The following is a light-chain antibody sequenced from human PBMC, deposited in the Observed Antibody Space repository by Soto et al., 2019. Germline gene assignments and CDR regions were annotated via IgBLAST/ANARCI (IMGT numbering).Light chain of an antibody. CDR3: ATWDDSPNGPV. V-gene: IGLV1-44*01. CDR1: SSNIGSNV. Sequence: QSVLTQPPSASGTPGQRVTISCSGSSSNIGSNVVNWYQQLPGTAPKLLIYSNNQRPSGVPDRFSGSKTGASASLAISGLQSEDEADYYCATWDDSPNGPVFGGGTKLTVL. CDR2: SNN. J-gene: IGLJ3*02.